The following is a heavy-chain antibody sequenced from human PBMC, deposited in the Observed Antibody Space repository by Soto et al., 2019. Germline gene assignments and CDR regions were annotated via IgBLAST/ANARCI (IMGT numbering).Heavy chain of an antibody. Sequence: GPSVKVSCKASGYTFTSYYMHWVRQAPGQGLEWMGIINPSGGSTRYAQKFQGRVTMTRDTSTSTVYMELSSLRSEGTAVYYCARGLIYDSSGYYFDYWGQGTLVTVSS. D-gene: IGHD3-22*01. CDR2: INPSGGST. CDR3: ARGLIYDSSGYYFDY. CDR1: GYTFTSYY. J-gene: IGHJ4*02. V-gene: IGHV1-46*01.